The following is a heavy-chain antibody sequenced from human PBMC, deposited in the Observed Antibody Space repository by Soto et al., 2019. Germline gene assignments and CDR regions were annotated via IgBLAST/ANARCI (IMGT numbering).Heavy chain of an antibody. V-gene: IGHV3-23*01. CDR3: ARGGYAASGYY. D-gene: IGHD3-22*01. CDR2: IGGGGDDT. J-gene: IGHJ4*02. Sequence: VQLLESGGGLVQPGGSLRLSCAASGFTFSNYAMSWVRQAPGKGLEWVSSIGGGGDDTYYADSVKGRFIISRDNSKSTLSLQMNGLRGEDTAVYYCARGGYAASGYYWGQGTLVTVSS. CDR1: GFTFSNYA.